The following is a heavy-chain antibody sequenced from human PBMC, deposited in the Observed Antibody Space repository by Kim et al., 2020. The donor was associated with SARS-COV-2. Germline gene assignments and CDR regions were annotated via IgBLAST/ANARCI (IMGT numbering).Heavy chain of an antibody. J-gene: IGHJ4*02. CDR3: AKVPSPRTGGLSYFDC. CDR1: GLTLGDYA. V-gene: IGHV3-9*01. D-gene: IGHD5-12*01. Sequence: GGSLRLSCAASGLTLGDYAMHWVRQPPGKGLEWVSGITWNSGTIVYADSVKGRFTTSRDNAKNSLYLQMNSLRPEDTALYFCAKVPSPRTGGLSYFDCWGQGTLVTVSS. CDR2: ITWNSGTI.